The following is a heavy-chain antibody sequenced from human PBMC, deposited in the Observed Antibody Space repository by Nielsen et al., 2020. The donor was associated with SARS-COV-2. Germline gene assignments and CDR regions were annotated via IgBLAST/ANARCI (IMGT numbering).Heavy chain of an antibody. CDR3: ASGRFLEWRNDY. D-gene: IGHD3-3*01. Sequence: SETLSLTCTVSGGSISSSSYYWGWIRQPPGKGLEWIGSIYYSGSTYYNPSLKSRVTISVDTSKNQFSLKLSSVTAADTAVYYCASGRFLEWRNDYWGQGTLVTVSS. CDR1: GGSISSSSYY. J-gene: IGHJ4*02. V-gene: IGHV4-39*01. CDR2: IYYSGST.